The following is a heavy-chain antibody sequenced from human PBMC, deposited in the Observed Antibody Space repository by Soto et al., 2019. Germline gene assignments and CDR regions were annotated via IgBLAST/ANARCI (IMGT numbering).Heavy chain of an antibody. CDR3: ARQRRGGYWFDP. Sequence: SETRSLTCAVSGVSVTNGDYYWIWMRQSPGKALEWIGNIYYSGTTSYNPSLNSRLSISIDMSRNQFSLQVTSVTAADTAIYYCARQRRGGYWFDPWGQGTLVTVSS. CDR2: IYYSGTT. V-gene: IGHV4-30-4*01. J-gene: IGHJ5*02. CDR1: GVSVTNGDYY.